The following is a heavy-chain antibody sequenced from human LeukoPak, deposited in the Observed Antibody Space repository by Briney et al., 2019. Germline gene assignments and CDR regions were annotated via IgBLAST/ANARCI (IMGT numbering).Heavy chain of an antibody. CDR1: GGSFSGYY. D-gene: IGHD3-10*01. Sequence: PSETLFLTCAVYGGSFSGYYWSWIRQPPGKGLEWIGEINHSGSTNYNPSLKSRVTISVDTSKNQFSLKLSSVTAADTAVYYCARGRGSGSYYTIPYYYYYYMDVCGKGTTVTVSS. J-gene: IGHJ6*03. V-gene: IGHV4-34*01. CDR2: INHSGST. CDR3: ARGRGSGSYYTIPYYYYYYMDV.